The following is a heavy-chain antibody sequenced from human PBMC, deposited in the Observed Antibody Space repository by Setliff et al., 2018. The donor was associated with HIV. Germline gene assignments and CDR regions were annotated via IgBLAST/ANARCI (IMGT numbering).Heavy chain of an antibody. V-gene: IGHV1-69*10. D-gene: IGHD2-2*01. CDR3: ARKEYQLLHAFDI. Sequence: SVKVSCKASGYSFSKYGISWVRQAPGQGLEWMGGIIPVLDMPHYAQKFQGRVTRTADKSTNTAYMEVTSLRSEDTAVYYCARKEYQLLHAFDIWGQGTMVTVSS. J-gene: IGHJ3*02. CDR2: IIPVLDMP. CDR1: GYSFSKYG.